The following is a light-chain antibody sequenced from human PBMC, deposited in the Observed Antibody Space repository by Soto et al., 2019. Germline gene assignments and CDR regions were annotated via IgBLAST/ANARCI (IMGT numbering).Light chain of an antibody. J-gene: IGKJ5*01. CDR2: DAS. Sequence: KYQSSLSASVGDRVTITYQASQDISNYLNWYQQKPGKAPKLLIYDASNLETGVPSRFSGSGSGTDFTFTISSLQPEDIATYSCQQYDNLPTFGQGTRLEIK. V-gene: IGKV1-33*01. CDR3: QQYDNLPT. CDR1: QDISNY.